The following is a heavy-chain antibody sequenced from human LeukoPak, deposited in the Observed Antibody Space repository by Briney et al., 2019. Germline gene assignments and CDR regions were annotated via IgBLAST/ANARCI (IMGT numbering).Heavy chain of an antibody. CDR2: IRSKAYGGTT. J-gene: IGHJ4*02. Sequence: PGGSLRLSCTASGFTFGDYAMSWVRQAPGKGLEWVGFIRSKAYGGTTEYAASVKGRFTISRDDSKSIAYLQMNSLKTEDTAVYYCTRAGGYNYVSGSDYWGQGTLVTVSS. CDR1: GFTFGDYA. CDR3: TRAGGYNYVSGSDY. V-gene: IGHV3-49*04. D-gene: IGHD5-24*01.